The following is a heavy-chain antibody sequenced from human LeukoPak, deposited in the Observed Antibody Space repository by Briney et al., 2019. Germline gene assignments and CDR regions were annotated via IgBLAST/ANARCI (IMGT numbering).Heavy chain of an antibody. CDR1: GFTVSSNY. D-gene: IGHD5-12*01. CDR2: IYSGGST. V-gene: IGHV3-66*01. J-gene: IGHJ4*02. CDR3: AREWHFDY. Sequence: PGGSLRLSCAASGFTVSSNYMSWVRQAPGKGLEWVSIIYSGGSTYYAGSVKGRFTISRDNSKNTLYLQMNSLRAEDTAVYYCAREWHFDYWGQGTLVTVSS.